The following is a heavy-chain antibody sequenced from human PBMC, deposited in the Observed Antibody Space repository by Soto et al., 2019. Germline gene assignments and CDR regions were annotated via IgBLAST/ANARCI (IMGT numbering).Heavy chain of an antibody. J-gene: IGHJ4*02. Sequence: GGSPRLSCAASGFTFSNYAMSWVRQAPGKGLEWVSSVTNSGTGTYYADSVKSRVTISRDNSKNTVYLQMNSLRAEDTAVYYCAKDRSYSDSSGTYRWFFDYWGQGTLVTVSS. CDR1: GFTFSNYA. D-gene: IGHD3-22*01. V-gene: IGHV3-23*01. CDR3: AKDRSYSDSSGTYRWFFDY. CDR2: VTNSGTGT.